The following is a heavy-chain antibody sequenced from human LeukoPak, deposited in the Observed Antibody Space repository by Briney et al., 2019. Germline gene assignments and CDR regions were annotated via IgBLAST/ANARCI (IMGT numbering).Heavy chain of an antibody. J-gene: IGHJ3*02. D-gene: IGHD6-19*01. Sequence: GGSLRLSCAASGFTFDDYAMHWVRQAPGKGLEWVSGISWNSGSIGYADSVEGRFTISRDNAKNSLYLQMNSLRAEDMALYYCAKDVSGSYLDAFDIWGQGTMVTVSS. CDR1: GFTFDDYA. V-gene: IGHV3-9*03. CDR3: AKDVSGSYLDAFDI. CDR2: ISWNSGSI.